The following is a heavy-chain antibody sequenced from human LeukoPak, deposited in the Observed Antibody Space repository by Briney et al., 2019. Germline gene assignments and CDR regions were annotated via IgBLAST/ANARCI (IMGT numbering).Heavy chain of an antibody. J-gene: IGHJ4*02. D-gene: IGHD2-2*01. V-gene: IGHV1-2*02. CDR1: GYTFTGYY. CDR3: ARARVVVVPAAPDY. CDR2: INPNSGGT. Sequence: GASVKVSCKASGYTFTGYYMHWVRQAPGQGLEWMGWINPNSGGTNYAQKFQGRVTMARDTSISTAYMELSRLRSDDTAVYYCARARVVVVPAAPDYWGQGTLVTVSS.